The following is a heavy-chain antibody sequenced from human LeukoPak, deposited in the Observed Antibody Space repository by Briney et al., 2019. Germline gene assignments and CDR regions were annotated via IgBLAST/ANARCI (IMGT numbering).Heavy chain of an antibody. CDR2: INHSGST. D-gene: IGHD5-12*01. V-gene: IGHV4-34*01. Sequence: SESLSLTCAVYGGSFSGYYWSWIRQPPGKGLEWIGEINHSGSTNYNPSLKSRVTISVDTPKNQNYLKLSSVTAADTAVYYCARGLGDSGYQFAYWGQGTLSTVSS. CDR3: ARGLGDSGYQFAY. J-gene: IGHJ4*02. CDR1: GGSFSGYY.